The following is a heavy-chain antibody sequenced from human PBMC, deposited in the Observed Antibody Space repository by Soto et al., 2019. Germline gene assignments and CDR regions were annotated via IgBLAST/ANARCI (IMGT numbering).Heavy chain of an antibody. D-gene: IGHD3-9*01. CDR1: GFTFSSYG. CDR3: ARDDGFANYHISRSESYYYGMDV. Sequence: QVQLVESGGGVVQPGRSLRLSCAASGFTFSSYGMHWVRQAPGKGLEWVAVIWYDGSNKFYEDSEKGRFTISRDNSKNTLYQQRNRLRDEDTAVYYCARDDGFANYHISRSESYYYGMDVWGQGTTVTVSS. J-gene: IGHJ6*02. CDR2: IWYDGSNK. V-gene: IGHV3-33*01.